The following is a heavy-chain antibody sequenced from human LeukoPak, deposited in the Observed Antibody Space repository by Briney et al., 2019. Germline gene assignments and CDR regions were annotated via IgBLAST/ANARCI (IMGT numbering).Heavy chain of an antibody. CDR1: GFAFGTYA. J-gene: IGHJ3*02. D-gene: IGHD3-10*01. CDR2: ISADGQVT. Sequence: PGGSLRLSCAGSGFAFGTYAMSWVRQAPGMGLEWVSSISADGQVTYYADSVEGRFTVSRDNSKSTLYLQLNSLRAEDTAFYYCVKDRSYISFDIWGQGTMVTVSS. CDR3: VKDRSYISFDI. V-gene: IGHV3-23*01.